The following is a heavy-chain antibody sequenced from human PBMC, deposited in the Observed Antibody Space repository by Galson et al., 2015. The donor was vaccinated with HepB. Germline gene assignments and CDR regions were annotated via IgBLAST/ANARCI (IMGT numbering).Heavy chain of an antibody. CDR3: ARERTWGEAAAPDY. V-gene: IGHV1-2*06. CDR2: INPNSGGT. CDR1: GYTFTSYY. D-gene: IGHD6-13*01. Sequence: SVKVSCRASGYTFTSYYMHWVRQAPGQGLEWMGRINPNSGGTNYAQKFQGRVTMTRDTSISTAYMELSRRRSDDTAVYYCARERTWGEAAAPDYWGQGTLVTVSS. J-gene: IGHJ4*02.